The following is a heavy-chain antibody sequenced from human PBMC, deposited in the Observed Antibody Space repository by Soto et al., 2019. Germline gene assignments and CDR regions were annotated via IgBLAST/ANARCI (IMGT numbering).Heavy chain of an antibody. J-gene: IGHJ4*02. CDR1: GGTFSSYT. CDR3: ARESRWGYGDRGGDY. V-gene: IGHV1-69*04. Sequence: ASVKVSCKASGGTFSSYTISWVRQAPGQGLEWMGRIIPILGIANYAQKFQGRVTITADKSTSTAYMELSSLRSEDTAVYYCARESRWGYGDRGGDYWGQGTLVTVSS. D-gene: IGHD4-17*01. CDR2: IIPILGIA.